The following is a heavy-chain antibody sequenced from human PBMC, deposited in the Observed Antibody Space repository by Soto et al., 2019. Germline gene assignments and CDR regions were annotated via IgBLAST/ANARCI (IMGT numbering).Heavy chain of an antibody. CDR2: IWYDGSNK. CDR3: ARDKWKGCSSTSCSPADY. Sequence: GGSLRLSCAASGFTFSSYGMHWVRQAPGKGLEWVAVIWYDGSNKYYADSVKGRFTISRDNSKNTLYLQMNSLRAEDTAVYYCARDKWKGCSSTSCSPADYWGQGTLVTVSS. CDR1: GFTFSSYG. D-gene: IGHD2-2*01. V-gene: IGHV3-33*01. J-gene: IGHJ4*02.